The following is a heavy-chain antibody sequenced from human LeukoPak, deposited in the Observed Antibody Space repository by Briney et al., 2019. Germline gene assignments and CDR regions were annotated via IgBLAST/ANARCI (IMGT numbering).Heavy chain of an antibody. CDR1: GGYISNSTSY. J-gene: IGHJ4*02. CDR3: LRHRTLMTAYRY. D-gene: IGHD3-9*01. V-gene: IGHV4-39*01. Sequence: KPSETLSLTCIVSGGYISNSTSYWGWIRQTPQKGLEWIGSIYYSGSTYYHPSLKSRVTISVDTSKNQVSLKLTSVTAADTAVYYCLRHRTLMTAYRYWGQGTLVTVSS. CDR2: IYYSGST.